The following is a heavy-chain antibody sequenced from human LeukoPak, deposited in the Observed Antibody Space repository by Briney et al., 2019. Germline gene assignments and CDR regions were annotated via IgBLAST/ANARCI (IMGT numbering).Heavy chain of an antibody. CDR1: GYSSTSYY. CDR3: ARVWGDGSGWHSADY. J-gene: IGHJ4*02. V-gene: IGHV1-46*01. CDR2: INPSGGST. Sequence: ASVKVSCKASGYSSTSYYMHWVRQAPGQGLEWMGIINPSGGSTSYAQNLQGRVTMTRDTSTSTVYMQLSSLRSEDTAVYYCARVWGDGSGWHSADYWGQGTLVTVSS. D-gene: IGHD6-19*01.